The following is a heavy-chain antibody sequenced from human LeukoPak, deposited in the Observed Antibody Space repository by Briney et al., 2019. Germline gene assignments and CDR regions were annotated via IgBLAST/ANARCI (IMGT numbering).Heavy chain of an antibody. CDR1: GFTFSSYS. CDR3: ARDFSYYDSSAPGD. D-gene: IGHD3-22*01. V-gene: IGHV3-21*06. CDR2: ISDSSSYI. Sequence: SGGSLRLSCAASGFTFSSYSMNWVRQAPGKGLEWVSSISDSSSYIYYADSVKGRFTISRDNAKNSQYLQMNSLRAEDTAVYYCARDFSYYDSSAPGDWGQGTLVTVSS. J-gene: IGHJ4*02.